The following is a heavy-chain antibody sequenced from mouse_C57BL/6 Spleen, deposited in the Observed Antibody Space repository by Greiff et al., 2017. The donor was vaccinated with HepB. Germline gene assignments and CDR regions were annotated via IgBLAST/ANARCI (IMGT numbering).Heavy chain of an antibody. D-gene: IGHD1-1*01. J-gene: IGHJ2*01. Sequence: EVKLMESGPGLVKPSQSLSLTCSVTGYSITSGYYWNWIRQFPGNKLEWMGYISYDGSNNYNPSLKNRISITRDTSKNQFFLKLNSVTTEDTATYYCARASYYYGSSYDFDYWGQGTTLTVSS. CDR3: ARASYYYGSSYDFDY. CDR1: GYSITSGYY. V-gene: IGHV3-6*01. CDR2: ISYDGSN.